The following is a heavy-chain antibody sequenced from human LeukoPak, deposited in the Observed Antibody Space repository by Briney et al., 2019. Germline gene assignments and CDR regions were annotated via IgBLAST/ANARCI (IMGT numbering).Heavy chain of an antibody. V-gene: IGHV4-61*01. CDR1: GGSVSSGPYY. D-gene: IGHD4-17*01. J-gene: IGHJ1*01. CDR3: ARDGGSYSDIAEYFQH. CDR2: IYHSGNT. Sequence: SETLSLTCTVSGGSVSSGPYYWSWIRQPPGKGLEWIGYIYHSGNTNYNPSLKSRVSISVDRPKNQFSLKLTPVTAADTAVYYCARDGGSYSDIAEYFQHWGQGTLVTVSS.